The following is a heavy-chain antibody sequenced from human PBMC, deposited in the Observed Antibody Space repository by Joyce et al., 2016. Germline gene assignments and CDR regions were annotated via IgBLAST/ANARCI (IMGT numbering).Heavy chain of an antibody. Sequence: QVTLKESGPALVKPTQTLTLTCTFSGLSLNTTGMRVSWIRQPPGKALEWLARIDWDDEEFYSTSLKTRLTISKDTSKNQVVLTLTNMGPVDTATYYCARTYCSGGRCYEGGSFDPWGQGTLVTVSS. V-gene: IGHV2-70*04. D-gene: IGHD2-15*01. CDR3: ARTYCSGGRCYEGGSFDP. CDR1: GLSLNTTGMR. J-gene: IGHJ5*02. CDR2: IDWDDEE.